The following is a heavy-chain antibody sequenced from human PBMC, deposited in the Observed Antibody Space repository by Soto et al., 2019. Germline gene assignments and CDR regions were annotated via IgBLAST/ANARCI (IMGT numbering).Heavy chain of an antibody. Sequence: ASAKVSCKDSCYTFTNFGIRLLRHDKGQWLEWMGWISAYNGNTNYAQNFQGRVTMTTDTSTSTAYMELSSLRSEDTAVYYCARSPLPLVVPAAGAFEYWGQGTLVTVSS. CDR2: ISAYNGNT. V-gene: IGHV1-18*01. J-gene: IGHJ4*02. CDR1: CYTFTNFG. CDR3: ARSPLPLVVPAAGAFEY. D-gene: IGHD2-2*01.